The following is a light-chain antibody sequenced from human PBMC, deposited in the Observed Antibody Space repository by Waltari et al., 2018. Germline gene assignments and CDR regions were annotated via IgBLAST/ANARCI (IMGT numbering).Light chain of an antibody. J-gene: IGKJ3*01. V-gene: IGKV1-39*01. CDR3: QHGYGTPFT. CDR1: ENVNNY. CDR2: KAS. Sequence: DIQMTQSPSSLSASVGDRVTITCRASENVNNYLNWYQQKPGKAPKLLIYKASTLQSGVPSRFNGSGSGTDYTFTISSLQSEDVATYYCQHGYGTPFTFGPGTKLDIK.